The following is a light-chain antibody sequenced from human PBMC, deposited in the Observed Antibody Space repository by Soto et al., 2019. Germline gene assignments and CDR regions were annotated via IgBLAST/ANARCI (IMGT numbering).Light chain of an antibody. CDR2: DAF. CDR3: QQRSSWPPWT. V-gene: IGKV3-11*01. CDR1: QSVSSY. J-gene: IGKJ1*01. Sequence: EIVLTQSPATLSLSPGERATLSCRASQSVSSYLAWYQQKPGQAPRLLIYDAFNRATGIPARFSGSGSGTDFTLTISSLEPEDFAVYYCQQRSSWPPWTFGQGTKV.